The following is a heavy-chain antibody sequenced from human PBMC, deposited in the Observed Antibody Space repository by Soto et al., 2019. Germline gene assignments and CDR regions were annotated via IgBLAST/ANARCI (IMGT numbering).Heavy chain of an antibody. V-gene: IGHV3-7*03. CDR3: TSRPSGMTYHAVFDF. CDR2: IKPDGSET. D-gene: IGHD2-21*02. CDR1: GLTFSGHW. J-gene: IGHJ4*02. Sequence: GGSLRLSCAASGLTFSGHWMTWVRQTPGEGLQWVAAIKPDGSETFYVDSVKGRFTISGDNARNSLFLQMDSLRAEDTAVYYCTSRPSGMTYHAVFDFWGQGTLVTVSS.